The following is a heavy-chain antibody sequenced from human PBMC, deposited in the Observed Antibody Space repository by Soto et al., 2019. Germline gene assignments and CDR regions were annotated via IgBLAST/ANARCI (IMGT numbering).Heavy chain of an antibody. CDR2: ISYDGSNK. CDR1: GFTFSSYG. CDR3: AKDLPYNGMDV. J-gene: IGHJ6*02. V-gene: IGHV3-30*18. Sequence: GSLRLSCAASGFTFSSYGMHWVRQAPGKGLEWVAVISYDGSNKYYADSVKGRFTISRDNSKNTLYLQMNSLRAEDTAVYYCAKDLPYNGMDVWGQGTTVTVSS.